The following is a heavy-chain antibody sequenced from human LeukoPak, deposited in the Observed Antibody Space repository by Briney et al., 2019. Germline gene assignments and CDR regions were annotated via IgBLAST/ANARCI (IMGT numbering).Heavy chain of an antibody. J-gene: IGHJ5*02. CDR3: ARDRQWLVDH. CDR1: GASTRPTY. D-gene: IGHD6-19*01. Sequence: SETLSLTCTVPGASTRPTYGGWIRNPAGKDREWIGRVYVTGSTNLNPALQSRVTMSVDTSKNQFSLKLTSVTAADTAVYYCARDRQWLVDHWGQGTLVTVSS. CDR2: VYVTGST. V-gene: IGHV4-4*07.